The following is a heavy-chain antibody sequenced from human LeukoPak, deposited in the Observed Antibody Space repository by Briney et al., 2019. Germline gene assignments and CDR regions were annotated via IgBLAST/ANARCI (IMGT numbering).Heavy chain of an antibody. D-gene: IGHD2-21*02. Sequence: ASVKVSCKVSGYTLTELSIHWVRQAPGTGLAGMGAFDPEDGETIYAQKFQGRVTMTEDTSTDTAYMELSSLRSEDTAVYYCVRVRGNCGDDCYSFDSWGQGTLVTVSS. CDR3: VRVRGNCGDDCYSFDS. V-gene: IGHV1-24*01. J-gene: IGHJ4*02. CDR1: GYTLTELS. CDR2: FDPEDGET.